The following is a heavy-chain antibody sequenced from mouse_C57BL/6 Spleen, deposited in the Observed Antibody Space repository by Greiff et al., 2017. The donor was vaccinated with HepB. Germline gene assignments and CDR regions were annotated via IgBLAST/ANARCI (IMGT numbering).Heavy chain of an antibody. D-gene: IGHD3-2*02. Sequence: QVQLQQSGAELARPGASVKLSCKASGYTFTSYGISWVKQRTGQGLEWIGEIYPRSGNTYYNEKFKGKATLTADKSSSTAYMELRSLTSEDSAVYFCARRRETAQAPIGFAYWGQGTLVTVSA. CDR1: GYTFTSYG. CDR3: ARRRETAQAPIGFAY. V-gene: IGHV1-81*01. CDR2: IYPRSGNT. J-gene: IGHJ3*01.